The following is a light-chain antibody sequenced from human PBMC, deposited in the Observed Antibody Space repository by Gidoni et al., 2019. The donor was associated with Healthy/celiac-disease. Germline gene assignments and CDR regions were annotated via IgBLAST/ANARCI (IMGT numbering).Light chain of an antibody. Sequence: LTQPAPVSGSPGQSITISCTGTISDVGGYNYVSWYQQHPGKAPKLMIYDVSNRPSGVSNRFSGSKSGNTASLTISGLQAEDEADYYCSSYTSSSTNVVFGGGTKLTVL. J-gene: IGLJ2*01. V-gene: IGLV2-14*03. CDR3: SSYTSSSTNVV. CDR1: ISDVGGYNY. CDR2: DVS.